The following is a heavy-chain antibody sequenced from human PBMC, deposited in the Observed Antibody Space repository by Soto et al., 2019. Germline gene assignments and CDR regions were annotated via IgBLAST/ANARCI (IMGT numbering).Heavy chain of an antibody. V-gene: IGHV3-33*01. CDR3: AREPVAEGSSWFFDY. J-gene: IGHJ4*02. CDR1: GFTFCSYG. Sequence: QVQLVESGGGVVQPGRSLRLSCAASGFTFCSYGMHWVRQAPGKGLEWVAVIWYDGSNKYYADSVKGRFTISRDNSKYTRDLQTNSRSAEDTALYYCAREPVAEGSSWFFDYRGQGTLVTVSS. D-gene: IGHD6-13*01. CDR2: IWYDGSNK.